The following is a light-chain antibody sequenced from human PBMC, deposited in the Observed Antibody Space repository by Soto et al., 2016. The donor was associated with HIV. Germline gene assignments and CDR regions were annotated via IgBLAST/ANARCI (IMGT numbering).Light chain of an antibody. Sequence: DIQMTQSPSTPSASVGDRVTITCRASQSVSTWLAWYQQRPGKAPKLLIYKASSLESGVPSRFSGSGSGTEFTLTISSLQPDDFATYYCHQYNTYPHTFGLGTKLEIK. CDR2: KAS. CDR3: HQYNTYPHT. V-gene: IGKV1-5*03. CDR1: QSVSTW. J-gene: IGKJ2*01.